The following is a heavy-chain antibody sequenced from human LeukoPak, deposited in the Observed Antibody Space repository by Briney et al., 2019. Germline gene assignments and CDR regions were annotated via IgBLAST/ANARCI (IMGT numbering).Heavy chain of an antibody. J-gene: IGHJ5*02. V-gene: IGHV3-48*01. CDR2: ISSSSSTI. CDR1: GFTFSSYS. CDR3: ASLYSSSLVNWFDP. D-gene: IGHD6-6*01. Sequence: GGSLRLSCAASGFTFSSYSMNWVRQAPGKGLEWVSYISSSSSTIYYADSVKGRFTISRDNSKSTLSLQMNSLRAEDTAVYYCASLYSSSLVNWFDPWGQGTLVTVSS.